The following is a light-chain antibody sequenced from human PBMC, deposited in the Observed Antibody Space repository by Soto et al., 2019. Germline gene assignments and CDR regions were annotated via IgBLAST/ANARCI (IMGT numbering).Light chain of an antibody. CDR3: QQYGGSPYT. CDR1: QSVTSTY. V-gene: IGKV3-20*01. Sequence: IVLTQSPGTLSLSPGERATLSCRASQSVTSTYLAWYQQKPGQAPRLLIYGASSRATGIPDRFSGSGSGTDFTLTISRLEPEDFAVYYCQQYGGSPYTFGQGTKLEIK. CDR2: GAS. J-gene: IGKJ2*01.